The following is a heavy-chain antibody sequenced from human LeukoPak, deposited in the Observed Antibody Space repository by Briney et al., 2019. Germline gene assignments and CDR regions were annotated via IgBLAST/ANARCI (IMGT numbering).Heavy chain of an antibody. V-gene: IGHV4-39*07. CDR3: LYASGTY. Sequence: PSETLSHTCTVSGVPISSLNYFWAWVRQPPGKGPEWIGSIYYNGTTYHKSSLKSRLTISVDTSKDQFSLKLRSVTAADTAVYYCLYASGTYWGQGTLVTVSS. D-gene: IGHD3-10*01. J-gene: IGHJ4*02. CDR2: IYYNGTT. CDR1: GVPISSLNYF.